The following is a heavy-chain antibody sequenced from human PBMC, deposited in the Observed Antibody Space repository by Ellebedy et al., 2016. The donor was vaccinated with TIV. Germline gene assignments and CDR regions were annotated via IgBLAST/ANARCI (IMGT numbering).Heavy chain of an antibody. D-gene: IGHD2/OR15-2a*01. J-gene: IGHJ4*02. Sequence: ASVKVSCKASRYTFTGYYMHWVRQAPGQGLEWMGWINPNSGGTNYAQKFQDRVTMTRDTSTRTVYMELSSLTSDDTAVYYCAAFPFLSASSAYWGQGSLVTVSS. V-gene: IGHV1-2*02. CDR2: INPNSGGT. CDR3: AAFPFLSASSAY. CDR1: RYTFTGYY.